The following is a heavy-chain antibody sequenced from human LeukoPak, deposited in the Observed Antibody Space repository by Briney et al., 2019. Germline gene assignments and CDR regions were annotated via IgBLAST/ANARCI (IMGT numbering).Heavy chain of an antibody. D-gene: IGHD1-26*01. Sequence: GGSLRLSCAASGFTFSTYWMAWVRQAPGKGLEWVANIKGDESAKHQADSVKGRFTISRDNAQNSVYLQMSNLRGEDTAVYYCAGDVGGSLDYWGQGTLVTVSS. CDR1: GFTFSTYW. V-gene: IGHV3-7*01. CDR3: AGDVGGSLDY. CDR2: IKGDESAK. J-gene: IGHJ4*02.